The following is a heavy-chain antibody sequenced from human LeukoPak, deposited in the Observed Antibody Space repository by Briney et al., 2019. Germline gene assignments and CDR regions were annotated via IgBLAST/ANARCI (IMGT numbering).Heavy chain of an antibody. Sequence: SQTLSLTCTVSGGSISSGDYYWSWIRQPPGKGLEWIGYIYYSGSTYYNPSLKSRVTISVDTSKNQFSLKLSSVTAADTAVYYCARDEKFGEDYYYYGMDVRGQGTTVTVSS. V-gene: IGHV4-30-4*01. CDR1: GGSISSGDYY. D-gene: IGHD3-10*01. J-gene: IGHJ6*02. CDR3: ARDEKFGEDYYYYGMDV. CDR2: IYYSGST.